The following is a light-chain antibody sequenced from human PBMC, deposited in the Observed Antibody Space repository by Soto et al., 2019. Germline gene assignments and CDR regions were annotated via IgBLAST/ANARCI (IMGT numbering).Light chain of an antibody. CDR2: AAS. V-gene: IGKV1-39*01. CDR1: QSISSY. CDR3: KKSYSTPLT. Sequence: DIQMPQSPSSLSASVGARFTITGRASQSISSYLNWYQQKPGKATKLLIYAASSLQSGVPSRFSGSGSGTDFTLTISSLQPEEFATYYCKKSYSTPLTVGGGNKVGIK. J-gene: IGKJ4*01.